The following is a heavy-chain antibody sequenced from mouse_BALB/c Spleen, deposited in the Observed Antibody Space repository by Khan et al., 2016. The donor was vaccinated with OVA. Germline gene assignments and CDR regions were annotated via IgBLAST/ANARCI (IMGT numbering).Heavy chain of an antibody. Sequence: QVRLQQSGAELVKPGASVKLSCKASGYTFTSYDINWVRQRPEQGLEWIGWMFPGDGSTKYNENFKGKATLPPDKSSSTATCKLSRMKTEDTGASFWARGGYGGFAYWGQGTLVTVSA. CDR1: GYTFTSYD. CDR2: MFPGDGST. J-gene: IGHJ3*01. V-gene: IGHV1-85*01. D-gene: IGHD2-14*01. CDR3: ARGGYGGFAY.